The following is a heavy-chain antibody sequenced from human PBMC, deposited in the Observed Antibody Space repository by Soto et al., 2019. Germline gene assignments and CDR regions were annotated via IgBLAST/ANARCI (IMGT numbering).Heavy chain of an antibody. J-gene: IGHJ5*02. Sequence: SETRFVTWSVSGDSMSNVNYCWSWIRQPPGKGQEWIGSIYYSGSNYYNPSLKNRVTISVDTSKNQFSLKLSSVTAADTAVYYCARDRRLITMVREVSLWFDPWGQGTLVTVSS. CDR1: GDSMSNVNYC. CDR3: ARDRRLITMVREVSLWFDP. V-gene: IGHV4-39*02. D-gene: IGHD3-10*01. CDR2: IYYSGSN.